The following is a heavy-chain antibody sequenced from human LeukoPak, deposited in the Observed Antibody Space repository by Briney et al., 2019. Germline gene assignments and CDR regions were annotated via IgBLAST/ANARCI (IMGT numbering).Heavy chain of an antibody. D-gene: IGHD6-13*01. CDR3: ARDLRIAAAGIFDY. J-gene: IGHJ4*02. Sequence: TGGSLRLSCAASGFTFDDHGMSWVRQAPGKGLGWVAGINLNGGRSAYADSVKGRFTISRDNAKNSLYLQMNSLRAEDTALYYCARDLRIAAAGIFDYWSQGSLVTVPS. V-gene: IGHV3-20*04. CDR1: GFTFDDHG. CDR2: INLNGGRS.